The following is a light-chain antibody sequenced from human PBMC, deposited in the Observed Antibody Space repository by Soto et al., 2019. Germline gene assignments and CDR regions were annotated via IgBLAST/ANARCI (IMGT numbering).Light chain of an antibody. V-gene: IGKV3-20*01. CDR1: QSVSSSY. CDR3: HQYGSSPAT. CDR2: GAT. J-gene: IGKJ1*01. Sequence: LTQSGCTVSLAPGERASRSCRASQSVSSSYLAWYQQRRGQAPRLLIYGATSRATGIPDRFSGSGSGTDFTLTISRLEPEDFAVYYCHQYGSSPATFGQGTKVDIK.